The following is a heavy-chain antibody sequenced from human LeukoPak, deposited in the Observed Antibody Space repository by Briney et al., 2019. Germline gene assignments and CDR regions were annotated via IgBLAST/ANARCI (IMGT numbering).Heavy chain of an antibody. CDR2: ISAYNGNT. Sequence: ASVKVSCKASGGTFSSYAISWVRQAPGQGLEWMGWISAYNGNTNYAQKLQGRVTMTTDTSTSTAYMELRSLRSDDTAVYYCARLGATISPTDYWGQGTLVTVSS. D-gene: IGHD1-26*01. CDR1: GGTFSSYA. V-gene: IGHV1-18*01. CDR3: ARLGATISPTDY. J-gene: IGHJ4*02.